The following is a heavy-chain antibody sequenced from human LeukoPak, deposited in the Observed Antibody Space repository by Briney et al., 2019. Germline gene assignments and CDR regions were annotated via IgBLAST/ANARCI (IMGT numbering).Heavy chain of an antibody. CDR1: GGTFSSYA. CDR3: ARDATSTSGWYGSIDY. Sequence: SVKVSCKASGGTFSSYAISWVRQAPGQGLEWMGGIIPIFGTANYAQKFQGRVTMTRDMSTSTVYMELSSLRSEDTAVYYCARDATSTSGWYGSIDYWGQGTLATVSS. J-gene: IGHJ4*02. V-gene: IGHV1-69*06. CDR2: IIPIFGTA. D-gene: IGHD6-19*01.